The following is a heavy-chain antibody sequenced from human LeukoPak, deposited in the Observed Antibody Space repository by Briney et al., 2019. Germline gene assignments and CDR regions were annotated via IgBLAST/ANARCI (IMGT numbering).Heavy chain of an antibody. CDR3: ARDTPLIAAAGTNWFDP. V-gene: IGHV3-7*01. D-gene: IGHD6-13*01. CDR1: GFTFSSYW. J-gene: IGHJ5*02. Sequence: GGSLRLSCAASGFTFSSYWMSWVRQAPGKGLEWVANIKQDGSEKYYADSVKGRFTIPRDNAKNSLYLQMNSLRAEDTAVYYCARDTPLIAAAGTNWFDPWGQGTLVTVSS. CDR2: IKQDGSEK.